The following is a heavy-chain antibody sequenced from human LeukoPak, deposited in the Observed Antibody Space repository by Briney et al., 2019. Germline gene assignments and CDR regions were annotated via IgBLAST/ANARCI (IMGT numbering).Heavy chain of an antibody. D-gene: IGHD3-22*01. V-gene: IGHV4-34*01. J-gene: IGHJ4*02. CDR3: AVGPPYYFDSSGYFIADY. Sequence: SETLSLTCAVYGGSFSGYYWSWIRQPPGKGLEWIGSLYNSEGTYYNPSLKSRVTISVDTSKNQFSLKLSSVTAADTAVYYCAVGPPYYFDSSGYFIADYWGQGTLVTVSS. CDR1: GGSFSGYY. CDR2: LYNSEGT.